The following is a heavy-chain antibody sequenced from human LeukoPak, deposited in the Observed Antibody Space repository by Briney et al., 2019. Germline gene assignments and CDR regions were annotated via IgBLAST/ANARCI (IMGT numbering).Heavy chain of an antibody. CDR3: ARDWGVEARPGYMDV. V-gene: IGHV1-69*06. J-gene: IGHJ6*03. CDR2: IIPIFGTA. D-gene: IGHD6-6*01. CDR1: GGTFSSYA. Sequence: SVKVSCKASGGTFSSYAISWVRQAPGQGLEWMGGIIPIFGTANYAQKFQGRVTITAGKSTSTAYMELSSLRSEDTAVYFCARDWGVEARPGYMDVWGKGTTVTVSS.